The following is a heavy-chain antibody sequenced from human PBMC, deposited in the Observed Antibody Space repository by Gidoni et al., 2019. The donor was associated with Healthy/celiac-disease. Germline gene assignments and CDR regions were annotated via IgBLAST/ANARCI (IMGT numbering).Heavy chain of an antibody. D-gene: IGHD3-10*01. V-gene: IGHV3-21*01. CDR1: GFPFSSYS. Sequence: EVQLVESGGGSVQPGGSLRLSCAASGFPFSSYSMNWVRQAPGKGLEWVSSISSSSSYIYYADSVKGRFTISRDNAKNSLCLQMNSLRAEDTAVYYCARLYYGSGSYTNWGQGTLVTVSS. CDR2: ISSSSSYI. CDR3: ARLYYGSGSYTN. J-gene: IGHJ4*02.